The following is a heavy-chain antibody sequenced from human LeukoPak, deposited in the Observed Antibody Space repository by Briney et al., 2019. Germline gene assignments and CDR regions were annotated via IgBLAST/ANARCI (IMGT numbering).Heavy chain of an antibody. J-gene: IGHJ4*02. CDR2: IYYSGST. Sequence: KASETLSLTCTVSGCSISSSSYYWGWIRQPPGKGLEWIGSIYYSGSTYYNPSLKSRVTISVDTSKNQFSLKLSSVTAADTAVYYCARRGYSYNFDYWGQGTLVTVSS. V-gene: IGHV4-39*01. CDR1: GCSISSSSYY. CDR3: ARRGYSYNFDY. D-gene: IGHD5-18*01.